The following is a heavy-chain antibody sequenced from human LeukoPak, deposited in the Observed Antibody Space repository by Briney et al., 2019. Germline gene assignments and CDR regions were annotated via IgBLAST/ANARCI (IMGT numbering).Heavy chain of an antibody. J-gene: IGHJ6*02. D-gene: IGHD2-2*01. V-gene: IGHV3-7*01. CDR1: GFTFSSYW. Sequence: GGSLRLSCAASGFTFSSYWMNWVRQAPGKGLEWVANIKQDGSEKYYADSVKGRFTISRDNSKNTLYLQMNSLRAEDTAVYYCARASGYCSSTSCSYYYYGMDVWGQGTTVTVSS. CDR2: IKQDGSEK. CDR3: ARASGYCSSTSCSYYYYGMDV.